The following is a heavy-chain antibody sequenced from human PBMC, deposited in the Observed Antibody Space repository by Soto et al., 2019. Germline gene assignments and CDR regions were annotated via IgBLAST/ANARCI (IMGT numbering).Heavy chain of an antibody. CDR3: ARGRRSYYYGSGSYNYFDY. V-gene: IGHV4-34*01. CDR1: GGSFSGYY. CDR2: INHSGST. Sequence: SETLSLTCAVYGGSFSGYYWSWIRQPPGKGVEWIGEINHSGSTNYNPSLKSRVTISVDTSKNQFSLKLSSVTAADTAVYYCARGRRSYYYGSGSYNYFDYWGQGTLVTVSS. J-gene: IGHJ4*02. D-gene: IGHD3-10*01.